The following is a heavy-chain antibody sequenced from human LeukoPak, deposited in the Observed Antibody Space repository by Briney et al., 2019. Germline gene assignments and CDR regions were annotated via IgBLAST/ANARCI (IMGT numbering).Heavy chain of an antibody. CDR2: IHPADSDT. CDR1: GYTFATYW. Sequence: NRGESLKISCKGSGYTFATYWIGWVRQMPGKGLEWMGIIHPADSDTRYSPSFQGQVTISADKSISTAYLQWSSLKASDTAMYYCARHEEPYYYDSSGYYADAFDIWGQGTMVTVSS. CDR3: ARHEEPYYYDSSGYYADAFDI. J-gene: IGHJ3*02. V-gene: IGHV5-51*01. D-gene: IGHD3-22*01.